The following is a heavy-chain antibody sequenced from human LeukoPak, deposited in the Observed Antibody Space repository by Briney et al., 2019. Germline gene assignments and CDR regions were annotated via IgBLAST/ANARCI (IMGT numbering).Heavy chain of an antibody. CDR1: RSTFSNYW. D-gene: IGHD6-19*01. CDR3: VRDGSGYDY. Sequence: GGSLRLSCAASRSTFSNYWMSWVRQPPGKGLEWVANINQGGSEKYYLNSVKGRFTISRDNAKNSLYLQMNSLRADDTAIYYCVRDGSGYDYWGQGTLVTVSS. J-gene: IGHJ4*02. V-gene: IGHV3-7*05. CDR2: INQGGSEK.